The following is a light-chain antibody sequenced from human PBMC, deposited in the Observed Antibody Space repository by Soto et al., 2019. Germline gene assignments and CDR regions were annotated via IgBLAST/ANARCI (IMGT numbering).Light chain of an antibody. CDR1: SSDVGGYNY. CDR2: DVS. CDR3: SSYTSSSTYV. J-gene: IGLJ1*01. Sequence: QSVLTQPASVSGSPGQSITTACTGTSSDVGGYNYVSWYQQYPGKAPRLVISDVSNRPSGVSNRFSGSKSGNSASLTISGLQAEDEADYYCSSYTSSSTYVFGTGTRSPS. V-gene: IGLV2-14*01.